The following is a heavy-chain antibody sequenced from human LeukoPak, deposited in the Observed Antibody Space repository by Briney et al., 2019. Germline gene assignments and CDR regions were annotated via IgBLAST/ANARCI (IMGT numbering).Heavy chain of an antibody. Sequence: PGGSLRLSCAASGFTVSSNYMSWVRQAPGKGLEWVSIIYSGGNTYYADSVTGRFTISRDNSKNTLYLQMNSLRAEDTAGYYCARGLLLAYYYVYMYVWGKGTTVTVSS. CDR2: IYSGGNT. D-gene: IGHD2-15*01. J-gene: IGHJ6*03. CDR1: GFTVSSNY. CDR3: ARGLLLAYYYVYMYV. V-gene: IGHV3-53*01.